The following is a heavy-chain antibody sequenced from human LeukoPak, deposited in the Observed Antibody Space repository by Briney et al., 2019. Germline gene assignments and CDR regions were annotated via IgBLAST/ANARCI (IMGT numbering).Heavy chain of an antibody. V-gene: IGHV4-4*09. CDR1: GDSISGYY. D-gene: IGHD6-6*01. J-gene: IGHJ4*02. CDR2: IYTSGST. Sequence: SETLSLTCTVSGDSISGYYWSWIRQPPGKGLEWIGYIYTSGSTNYDPSLQSRVTISVDTSMRSFSLCLGSVTAADTAVYFCARQFSSSSAFDYWGQGTLVTVSS. CDR3: ARQFSSSSAFDY.